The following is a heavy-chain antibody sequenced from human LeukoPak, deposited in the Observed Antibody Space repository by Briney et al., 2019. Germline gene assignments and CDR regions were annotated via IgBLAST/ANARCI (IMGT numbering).Heavy chain of an antibody. V-gene: IGHV4-39*07. Sequence: PSETLSLTCTVSGGSISSSSYYWGWIRQPPGKGLEWIGSIYYSGSTYYNPSLKSRVTISVDTSKNQFSLKLSSVTAADTAVYYCARDGGVGQWLVRDDAFDIWGQGTMVTVSS. D-gene: IGHD6-19*01. CDR2: IYYSGST. CDR1: GGSISSSSYY. J-gene: IGHJ3*02. CDR3: ARDGGVGQWLVRDDAFDI.